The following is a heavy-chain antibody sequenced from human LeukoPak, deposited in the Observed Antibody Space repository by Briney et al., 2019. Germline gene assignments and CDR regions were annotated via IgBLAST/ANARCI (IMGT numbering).Heavy chain of an antibody. J-gene: IGHJ4*02. CDR3: ARDELIEFSNPG. V-gene: IGHV1-69*04. D-gene: IGHD4-4*01. Sequence: SVKVSCKASGGTFSSYAISWVRQAPGQGLEWMGRIIPILGIANYAQKFQGRVTITADKSTSTAYMELSSLRSEDTAVYYCARDELIEFSNPGRGQGTLVTVSS. CDR2: IIPILGIA. CDR1: GGTFSSYA.